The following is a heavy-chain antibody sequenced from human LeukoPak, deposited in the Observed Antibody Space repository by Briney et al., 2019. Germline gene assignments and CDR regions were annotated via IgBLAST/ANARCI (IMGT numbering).Heavy chain of an antibody. V-gene: IGHV4-59*01. CDR1: GASISSYY. Sequence: SETLSLTCTVSGASISSYYWSWIRQPPGKGLEWIGYIYYSGSTNYNPSHKSRVTISVDTSKNQFSLKLTSVTAADTAVYYCAREYYGSSGYYNDYWGQGALVTVSS. D-gene: IGHD3-22*01. CDR3: AREYYGSSGYYNDY. CDR2: IYYSGST. J-gene: IGHJ4*02.